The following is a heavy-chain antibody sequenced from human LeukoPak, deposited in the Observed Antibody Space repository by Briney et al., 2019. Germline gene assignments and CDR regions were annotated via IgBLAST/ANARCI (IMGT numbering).Heavy chain of an antibody. CDR2: IDSSGST. CDR3: ARDIGGLDSRGYYPDY. J-gene: IGHJ4*02. D-gene: IGHD3-22*01. V-gene: IGHV3-53*05. Sequence: TGPSLRLSCGVSGFTVRINYMSWVRKAPGKGLDWVSVIDSSGSTYYAENFKGRVTISRDNSNNTLYLQLSRLRAEDTAVYYCARDIGGLDSRGYYPDYWGQGTLVTVSS. CDR1: GFTVRINY.